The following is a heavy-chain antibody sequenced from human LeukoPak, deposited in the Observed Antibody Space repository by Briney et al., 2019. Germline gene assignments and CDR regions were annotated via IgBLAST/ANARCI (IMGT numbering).Heavy chain of an antibody. CDR2: IYHTGST. CDR1: GGSFSGYY. CDR3: ARDFIAEAGTNQHPDFDY. V-gene: IGHV4-38-2*02. D-gene: IGHD6-13*01. Sequence: SETLSLTCAVYGGSFSGYYWGWIRQPPGKGLEWIGSIYHTGSTFYNPSLKSGVTISVDTSKNQFSLKLTSVTAADTPVYYCARDFIAEAGTNQHPDFDYWGQGTLVTVSS. J-gene: IGHJ4*02.